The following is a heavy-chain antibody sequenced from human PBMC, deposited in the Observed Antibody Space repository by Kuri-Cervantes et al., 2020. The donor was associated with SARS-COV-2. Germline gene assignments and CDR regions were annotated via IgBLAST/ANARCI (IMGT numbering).Heavy chain of an antibody. CDR3: ARQVVVPAYGMDV. D-gene: IGHD2-2*01. J-gene: IGHJ6*02. V-gene: IGHV1-2*02. CDR1: GYTFTGYY. Sequence: PSVKVSCKASGYTFTGYYMHWVRQAPGQGLEWMGWINPNSGGTNYAQKFQGRVTMTRDTSISTAYMELSRLRSDDTAVYYCARQVVVPAYGMDVWGQGTTVTVSS. CDR2: INPNSGGT.